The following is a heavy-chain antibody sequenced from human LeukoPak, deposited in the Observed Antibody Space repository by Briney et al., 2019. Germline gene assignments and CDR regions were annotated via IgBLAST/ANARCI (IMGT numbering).Heavy chain of an antibody. D-gene: IGHD2/OR15-2a*01. J-gene: IGHJ4*02. Sequence: PGRSLRLSCAASGFTFSSYAMNWVRQAPGKGLEWVSTISNSGDRTYYADSVKGRFTISRDNSKNTLYLQMNSLRTEDTAVYYCAKDFVPRGGCYFPGFDYWGQGTLVIVSS. V-gene: IGHV3-23*01. CDR2: ISNSGDRT. CDR3: AKDFVPRGGCYFPGFDY. CDR1: GFTFSSYA.